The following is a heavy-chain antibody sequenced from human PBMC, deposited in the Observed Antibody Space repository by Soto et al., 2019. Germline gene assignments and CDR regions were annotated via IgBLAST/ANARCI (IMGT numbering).Heavy chain of an antibody. J-gene: IGHJ4*02. CDR1: GGSISSYY. Sequence: QVQLQESGPGLVKPSETLSLTCTVSGGSISSYYWSWIRQPPGKGLEWIWYIYNSGRTNYNPSLDSRVTISVDTSKNQFSLKLSSVTAADTAVYYCARRYGYSFDYWGQGTLVTVSS. D-gene: IGHD1-1*01. CDR2: IYNSGRT. V-gene: IGHV4-59*08. CDR3: ARRYGYSFDY.